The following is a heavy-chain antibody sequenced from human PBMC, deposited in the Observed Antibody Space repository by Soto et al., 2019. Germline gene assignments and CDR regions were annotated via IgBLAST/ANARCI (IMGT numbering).Heavy chain of an antibody. CDR1: GGSISSYY. D-gene: IGHD6-13*01. CDR2: IYYSGST. J-gene: IGHJ6*01. Sequence: QVQLQESGPGLVKPSETLSLTCTVSGGSISSYYWSWIRQPPGKGLEWIGYIYYSGSTNYNPSLKSRVTISVDTSKNQFSLKLSSVTAADTAVYYCARDRASSSSRTTNIAAAAAARYYYYGMDVW. V-gene: IGHV4-59*01. CDR3: ARDRASSSSRTTNIAAAAAARYYYYGMDV.